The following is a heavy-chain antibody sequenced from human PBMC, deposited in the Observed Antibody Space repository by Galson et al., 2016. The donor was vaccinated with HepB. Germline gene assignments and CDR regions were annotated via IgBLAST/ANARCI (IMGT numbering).Heavy chain of an antibody. CDR2: ISFDGSNK. Sequence: SLRLSCAASGFTFSSYAMHWVRQAPGKGLEWVAVISFDGSNKYYADSVKGRFTISRDHSKNTLYLQMNSLRAEDTAVYYCARDLWRGGRIDYWGQGTLVTVSS. V-gene: IGHV3-30-3*01. J-gene: IGHJ4*02. CDR3: ARDLWRGGRIDY. D-gene: IGHD4-23*01. CDR1: GFTFSSYA.